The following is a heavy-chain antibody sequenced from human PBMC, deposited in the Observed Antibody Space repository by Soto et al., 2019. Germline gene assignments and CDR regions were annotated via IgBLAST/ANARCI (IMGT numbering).Heavy chain of an antibody. J-gene: IGHJ6*03. CDR1: GFTFDDYA. CDR2: ISWNSGSI. Sequence: PGGSLRLSCAASGFTFDDYAMHWVRQAPGKGLEWVSGISWNSGSIGYADSAKGRFTISRDNAKNSLYLQMNSLRAEDTALYYCAKDIGKKMTTYYYYYMDVWGKGTTVTVSS. CDR3: AKDIGKKMTTYYYYYMDV. V-gene: IGHV3-9*01. D-gene: IGHD4-17*01.